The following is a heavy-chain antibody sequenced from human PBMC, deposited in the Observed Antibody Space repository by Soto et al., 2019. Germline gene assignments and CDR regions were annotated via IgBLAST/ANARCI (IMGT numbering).Heavy chain of an antibody. D-gene: IGHD2-15*01. V-gene: IGHV4-31*03. CDR3: ARVRRIVVVVAFDAFDI. Sequence: NPSETLSLTCTVSGGSISSGGYYWSWIRQHPGKGLEWIGYIYYSGSTYYNPSLKSRVTISVDTSKNQFSLKLSSVTAADTAVYYCARVRRIVVVVAFDAFDIWGQGTMVTVSS. J-gene: IGHJ3*02. CDR2: IYYSGST. CDR1: GGSISSGGYY.